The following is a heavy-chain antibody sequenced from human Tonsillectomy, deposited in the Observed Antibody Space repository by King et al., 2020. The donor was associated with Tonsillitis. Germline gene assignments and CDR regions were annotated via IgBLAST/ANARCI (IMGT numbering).Heavy chain of an antibody. D-gene: IGHD6-19*01. V-gene: IGHV2-26*01. Sequence: TLKESGPVLVKPTETLTLTCTVSGFSLSNAIMGVSWIRQPPGGALEWLLHIFSNDEKSFSTSLRSRLTISKDTPKSQVVLTMTNMDPVDTATYYCARTTKSGTGWYDFDYWGQGTLVTVSS. J-gene: IGHJ4*02. CDR2: IFSNDEK. CDR3: ARTTKSGTGWYDFDY. CDR1: GFSLSNAIMG.